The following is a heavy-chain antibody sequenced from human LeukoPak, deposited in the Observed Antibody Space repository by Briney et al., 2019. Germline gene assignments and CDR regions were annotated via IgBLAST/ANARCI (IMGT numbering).Heavy chain of an antibody. D-gene: IGHD3-3*01. CDR1: GGSISSYY. CDR2: IYYSGST. Sequence: SETLSLTCTVSGGSISSYYWSWIRQPPGKGLEWIGYIYYSGSTNYNPSLKSRVTISVDTSKNQFSLKLSSVTAADTAVYYCAGVKDGITIFGVVIEYFDYWGQGTLVTVSS. J-gene: IGHJ4*02. CDR3: AGVKDGITIFGVVIEYFDY. V-gene: IGHV4-59*01.